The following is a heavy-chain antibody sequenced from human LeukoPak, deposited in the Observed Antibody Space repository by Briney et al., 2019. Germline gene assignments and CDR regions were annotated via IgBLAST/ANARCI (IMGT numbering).Heavy chain of an antibody. CDR2: IRSKANSYAT. D-gene: IGHD6-13*01. CDR1: GFTFSGSA. Sequence: PGRSLRLSCAASGFTFSGSAMHWVRQASGKGLEWVGRIRSKANSYATAYAASVKGRFTISRDDSKNTAYLQMNSLKTEDTAVYYCTRLYSSSYPDYWGQGTLVTVSS. V-gene: IGHV3-73*01. J-gene: IGHJ4*02. CDR3: TRLYSSSYPDY.